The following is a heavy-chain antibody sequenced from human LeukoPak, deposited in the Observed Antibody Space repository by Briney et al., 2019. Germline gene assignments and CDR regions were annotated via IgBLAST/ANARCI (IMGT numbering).Heavy chain of an antibody. CDR1: GGSISSYY. CDR2: IYYSGST. Sequence: SETLFLTCTVSGGSISSYYWSWIRQPPGKGLEWIGYIYYSGSTNYNPSLKSRVTISVDTSKNQFSLKLSSVTAADTAVYYCAREYRSKQLAFDPWGQGTLVTVSS. CDR3: AREYRSKQLAFDP. V-gene: IGHV4-59*01. D-gene: IGHD6-13*01. J-gene: IGHJ5*02.